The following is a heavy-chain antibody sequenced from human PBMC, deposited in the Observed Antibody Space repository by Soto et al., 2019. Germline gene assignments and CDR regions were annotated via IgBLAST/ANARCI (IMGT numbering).Heavy chain of an antibody. CDR1: GFTFSNYA. CDR2: ISGSGGST. CDR3: AKGDFCSGYSRFDY. D-gene: IGHD3-3*01. V-gene: IGHV3-23*01. J-gene: IGHJ4*02. Sequence: GGSLRLSCAASGFTFSNYAMSWVRQAPGKGLESVSAISGSGGSTYYADSEKGRFTISRDNSKNTLYLQVNSRRAEDTAVYYCAKGDFCSGYSRFDYWGQGTLVNVFS.